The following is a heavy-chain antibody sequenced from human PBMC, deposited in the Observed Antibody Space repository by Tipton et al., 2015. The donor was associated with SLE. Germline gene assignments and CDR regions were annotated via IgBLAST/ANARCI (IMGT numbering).Heavy chain of an antibody. J-gene: IGHJ4*02. CDR3: ARVWGTGSRGVDY. D-gene: IGHD2-2*01. CDR1: GDSVSTNSAA. V-gene: IGHV6-1*01. Sequence: GLVKPSQTLSLNCAISGDSVSTNSAAWTWIRQSPSRGLEWLGRTYYRSKWYSDYAVSVKSRITINPDTSKNQFSLLLNSVTPEDTAVYYCARVWGTGSRGVDYWGQGTLVTVSS. CDR2: TYYRSKWYS.